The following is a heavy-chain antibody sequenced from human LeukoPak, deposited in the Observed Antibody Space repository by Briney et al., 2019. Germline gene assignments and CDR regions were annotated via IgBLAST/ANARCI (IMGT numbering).Heavy chain of an antibody. CDR2: INHSGST. Sequence: PSETMSLTCAVYGGSFSDYYWSWIRQPPGKGLEWIGEINHSGSTNYNPSLKSRVTISVDTSKNQFSLKLSSVTAADTAVYYCARLLSGAGDGYNPFDYWGQGTLVTVSS. CDR3: ARLLSGAGDGYNPFDY. CDR1: GGSFSDYY. J-gene: IGHJ4*02. D-gene: IGHD5-24*01. V-gene: IGHV4-34*01.